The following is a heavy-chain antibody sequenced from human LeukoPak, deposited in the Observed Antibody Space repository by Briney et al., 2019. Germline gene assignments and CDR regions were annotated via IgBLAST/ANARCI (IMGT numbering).Heavy chain of an antibody. Sequence: GGSLRLSCAASGFTFSSYAMHWVRQAPGKGLEWVAVISYDGSNKYYADSVKGRFTISRDNSKNTLYLQMNSLRAEDTAVYYCAREVQCSTSCFFFDYWGQGTLVTVSS. D-gene: IGHD2-2*01. CDR2: ISYDGSNK. CDR1: GFTFSSYA. J-gene: IGHJ4*02. CDR3: AREVQCSTSCFFFDY. V-gene: IGHV3-30-3*01.